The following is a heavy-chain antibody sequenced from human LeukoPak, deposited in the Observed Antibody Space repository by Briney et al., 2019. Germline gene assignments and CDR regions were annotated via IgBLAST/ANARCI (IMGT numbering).Heavy chain of an antibody. Sequence: GGSLRLSCAASGITFSSYAMSWVRQVPGKGLEWVSAISSSGGRAYYADSVKGRFTISRDNSKNTLYLQMSSLRAEDTAVYYCAREGQWLVYFDYWGQGTLVTVSP. V-gene: IGHV3-23*01. CDR2: ISSSGGRA. CDR1: GITFSSYA. CDR3: AREGQWLVYFDY. J-gene: IGHJ4*02. D-gene: IGHD6-19*01.